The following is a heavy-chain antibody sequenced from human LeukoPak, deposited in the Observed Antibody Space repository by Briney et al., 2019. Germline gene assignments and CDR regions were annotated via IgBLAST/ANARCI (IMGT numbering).Heavy chain of an antibody. D-gene: IGHD2-2*01. J-gene: IGHJ4*02. CDR1: GFTFSNAW. Sequence: GGSLRLSCAASGFTFSNAWMSWVRQAPGKGLEWVGRIKSKTDGGTTDYAAPVKGRFTISRDDSKNTLYLQMSSLKTEDTAVYYCTAVPIVVVPAAMIYYFDYWGQGTLVTVSS. CDR2: IKSKTDGGTT. CDR3: TAVPIVVVPAAMIYYFDY. V-gene: IGHV3-15*01.